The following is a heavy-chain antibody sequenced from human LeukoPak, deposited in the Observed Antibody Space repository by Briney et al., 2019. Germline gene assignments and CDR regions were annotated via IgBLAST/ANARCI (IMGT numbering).Heavy chain of an antibody. CDR2: IYYSGST. J-gene: IGHJ1*01. Sequence: PSETLSLTCTVSGGSISSSSYYWGWIRQPPGKGLEWIRSIYYSGSTYYNPSLKSRVTISVDTSKNQFSLKLSSVTAADTAVYYCASDSWGYCSSTSCLQHWGQGTLVTVSS. V-gene: IGHV4-39*01. CDR3: ASDSWGYCSSTSCLQH. CDR1: GGSISSSSYY. D-gene: IGHD2-2*01.